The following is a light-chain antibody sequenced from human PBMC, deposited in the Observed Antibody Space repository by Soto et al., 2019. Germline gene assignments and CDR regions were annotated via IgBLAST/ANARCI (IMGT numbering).Light chain of an antibody. J-gene: IGKJ2*01. V-gene: IGKV1-39*01. CDR2: AAS. CDR3: QHSYSTPRYT. CDR1: QSISSY. Sequence: DIQMTQSPSSLSASVGDRVTITCRASQSISSYLNWYQQKPGKAPKLLIYAASSLQSGVPSRFSGSGAGTDFSLTISSLQPEDFAPYYCQHSYSTPRYTFGQGTKLEIK.